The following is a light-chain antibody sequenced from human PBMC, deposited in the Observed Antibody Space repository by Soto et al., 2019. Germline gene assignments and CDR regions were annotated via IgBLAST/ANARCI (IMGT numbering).Light chain of an antibody. CDR2: AAS. CDR3: HQSLSSPYS. Sequence: IQMTQSPSSLSASVGDRVTITCRASQDFANFLHWYQHKPGKAPRLLIYAASNLQRGVPSRFSGRGSGTDSTLTINSLEPEDFASYYCHQSLSSPYSFGPGTKVDIK. CDR1: QDFANF. J-gene: IGKJ2*03. V-gene: IGKV1-39*01.